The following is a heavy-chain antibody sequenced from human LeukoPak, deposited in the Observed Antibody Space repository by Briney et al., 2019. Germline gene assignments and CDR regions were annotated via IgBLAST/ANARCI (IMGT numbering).Heavy chain of an antibody. Sequence: SETLSLTCTVSGGSISIYYWSWIRQPPGKGLEWIGRIYTSGTTNYNPSLKSRVTMSVDTSKNQFSLNLNSVTAADTAVYYCARTSPRAATFDYWGQGTLVTVSS. CDR2: IYTSGTT. CDR1: GGSISIYY. D-gene: IGHD2-15*01. V-gene: IGHV4-4*07. J-gene: IGHJ4*02. CDR3: ARTSPRAATFDY.